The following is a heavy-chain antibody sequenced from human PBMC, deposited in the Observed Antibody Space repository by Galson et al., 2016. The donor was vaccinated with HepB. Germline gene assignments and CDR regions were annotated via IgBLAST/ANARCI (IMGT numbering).Heavy chain of an antibody. CDR2: ISGSGGNT. J-gene: IGHJ3*02. CDR3: AKGGQWFDPMRSAFVI. CDR1: TFTFRSYA. D-gene: IGHD3-10*01. V-gene: IGHV3-23*01. Sequence: SLRLSCAASTFTFRSYAMNWVRRAPGKGLEWVSGISGSGGNTYYADSVKGRFTISRDNSKNTLYLQMNSLRAADTALYYCAKGGQWFDPMRSAFVIWGQGTMVTVSS.